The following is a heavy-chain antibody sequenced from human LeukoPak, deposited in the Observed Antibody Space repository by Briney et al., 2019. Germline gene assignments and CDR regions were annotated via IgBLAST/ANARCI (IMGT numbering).Heavy chain of an antibody. J-gene: IGHJ6*02. CDR2: INHSGST. D-gene: IGHD2-2*01. CDR1: GGSFSGYY. Sequence: PSETLSLTCAVYGGSFSGYYWSWIRQPPGKGLEWIGEINHSGSTNYNPSLKSRVTISVDMSKNQFSLKLSSVTAADSAVFYCARGPPAKPGTGYYYGMDVWGQGTTVTVSS. CDR3: ARGPPAKPGTGYYYGMDV. V-gene: IGHV4-34*01.